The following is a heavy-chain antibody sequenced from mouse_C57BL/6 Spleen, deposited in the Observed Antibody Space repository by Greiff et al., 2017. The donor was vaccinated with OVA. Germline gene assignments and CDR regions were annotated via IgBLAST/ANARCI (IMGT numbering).Heavy chain of an antibody. D-gene: IGHD2-5*01. V-gene: IGHV1-55*01. CDR1: GYTFTSYW. CDR3: ARGGIYSNYVDY. Sequence: QVQLQQPGAELVKPGASVKMSCKASGYTFTSYWITWVKQRPGQGLEWIGDIYPGSGSTNYNEKFKSKATLTVDTSSSTAYMQLSSLTSEDSAVYYCARGGIYSNYVDYWGQGTTLTVSS. J-gene: IGHJ2*01. CDR2: IYPGSGST.